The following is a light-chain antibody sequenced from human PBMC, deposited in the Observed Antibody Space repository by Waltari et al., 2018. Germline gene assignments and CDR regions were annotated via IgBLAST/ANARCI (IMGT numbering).Light chain of an antibody. Sequence: QSALTQPASVSGSPGQSITTSCTGPSSYVGGYNSVPWYQQHPGKAPKVMIYDVSNRPSGVSNRFSGSKSGNTASLTISGLQAEDEAEYYCSLHTSNSIVVFGGGTKLTVL. J-gene: IGLJ2*01. CDR1: SSYVGGYNS. CDR2: DVS. CDR3: SLHTSNSIVV. V-gene: IGLV2-14*03.